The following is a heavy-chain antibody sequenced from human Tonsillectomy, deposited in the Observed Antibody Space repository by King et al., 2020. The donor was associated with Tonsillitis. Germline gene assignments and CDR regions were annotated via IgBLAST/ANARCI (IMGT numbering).Heavy chain of an antibody. Sequence: QLVQSGAEVKKPGASVKVSCKASGYTFTGYYIHWVRQAPGQGLEWMGWINPNSGGTNYAQKFQGGVTMTRDTSISTAYMELSRLRSDDTAVYYCAGTYYYDSMGYYSSFYYWGQGTLVTVSS. CDR2: INPNSGGT. D-gene: IGHD3-22*01. V-gene: IGHV1-2*02. CDR1: GYTFTGYY. J-gene: IGHJ4*02. CDR3: AGTYYYDSMGYYSSFYY.